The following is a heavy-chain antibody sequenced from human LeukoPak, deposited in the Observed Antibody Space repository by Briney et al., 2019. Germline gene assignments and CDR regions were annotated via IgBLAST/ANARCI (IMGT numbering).Heavy chain of an antibody. CDR1: GVTFADYA. CDR3: SKDSITMIVVVTTGYFDY. Sequence: PGGTLRLSCAVSGVTFADYAVPWVRRAPGKGLRGLSGFRWNSGSIGPADTVKGRFTISRENTKTSLNLPVSSLRSAQPAWYYSSKDSITMIVVVTTGYFDYWGQGTLVTVSS. D-gene: IGHD3-22*01. V-gene: IGHV3-9*01. CDR2: FRWNSGSI. J-gene: IGHJ4*02.